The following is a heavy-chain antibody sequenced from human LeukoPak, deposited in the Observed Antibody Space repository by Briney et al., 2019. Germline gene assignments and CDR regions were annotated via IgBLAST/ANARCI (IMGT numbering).Heavy chain of an antibody. V-gene: IGHV4-34*01. Sequence: SETLSLTCAVYGGSFSGYYWSWIRQPPGKGLEWIREINHSGSSNYNPSLKSRVTISVDTSKNQFSLKLSSVTAADMAVYYCARAPSRYDVLTGYYGGWFDSWGQGTLVTVSS. CDR1: GGSFSGYY. CDR2: INHSGSS. CDR3: ARAPSRYDVLTGYYGGWFDS. J-gene: IGHJ5*01. D-gene: IGHD3-9*01.